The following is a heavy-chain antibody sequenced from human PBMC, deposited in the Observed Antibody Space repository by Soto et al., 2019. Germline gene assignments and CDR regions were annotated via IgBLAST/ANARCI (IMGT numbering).Heavy chain of an antibody. CDR3: AKDYYGDSNWFDP. CDR1: GFTFSSYG. D-gene: IGHD4-17*01. J-gene: IGHJ5*02. Sequence: VQLVESGGGMVQPGRSLRLSCAASGFTFSSYGMHWVRQAPGKGQEWVAVISYDGSNKYYADSVKGRFTISRDNSKNTLYLQMNSLRAEDTAVYYCAKDYYGDSNWFDPWGQGTLVTVSS. CDR2: ISYDGSNK. V-gene: IGHV3-30*18.